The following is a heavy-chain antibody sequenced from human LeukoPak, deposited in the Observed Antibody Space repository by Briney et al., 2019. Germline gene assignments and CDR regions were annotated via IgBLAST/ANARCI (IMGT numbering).Heavy chain of an antibody. CDR1: GFTFSSYA. J-gene: IGHJ4*02. CDR2: ISGSGGST. CDR3: AKDRDDYVWGTHY. V-gene: IGHV3-23*01. Sequence: TGGSLRLSCAASGFTFSSYAMSWVRQAPGKGLEWVSAISGSGGSTYYADSVKGRFTIPRDNSKNTLYLQMNSLRAEDTAVYYCAKDRDDYVWGTHYWGQGTLVTVSS. D-gene: IGHD3-16*01.